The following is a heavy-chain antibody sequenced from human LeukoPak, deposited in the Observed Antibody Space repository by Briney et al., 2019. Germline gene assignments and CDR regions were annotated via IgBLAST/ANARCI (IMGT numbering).Heavy chain of an antibody. CDR3: ARLRSGEYDFWSGYQVSNYYYMDV. CDR2: IKKDGNEK. J-gene: IGHJ6*03. CDR1: GFTFSSYW. V-gene: IGHV3-7*01. Sequence: PGGSLRLSCAASGFTFSSYWMSWVRQAPGKGLEWVSNIKKDGNEKYCVDSVKGRFTISRDNAKNSLYLQMTSLRADDTAVYYCARLRSGEYDFWSGYQVSNYYYMDVWGKGTTVTVSS. D-gene: IGHD3-3*01.